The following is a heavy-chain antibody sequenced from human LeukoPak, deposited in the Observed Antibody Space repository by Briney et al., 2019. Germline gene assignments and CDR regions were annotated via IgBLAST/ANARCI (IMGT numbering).Heavy chain of an antibody. Sequence: GGSLRLSCEASGFTFSSHGMHWVRQAPGKGLEWVAVIWYDGSYKYYADSVKGRFTISRDNSNSTLYLQMNSLRAEDTAVYYCARDKSTSGYYFDYWGQGALVTVSS. CDR2: IWYDGSYK. CDR3: ARDKSTSGYYFDY. D-gene: IGHD2-2*01. CDR1: GFTFSSHG. V-gene: IGHV3-33*08. J-gene: IGHJ4*02.